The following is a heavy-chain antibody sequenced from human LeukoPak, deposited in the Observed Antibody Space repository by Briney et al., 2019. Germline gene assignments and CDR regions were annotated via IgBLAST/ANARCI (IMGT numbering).Heavy chain of an antibody. J-gene: IGHJ1*01. CDR2: INSDGSSA. Sequence: PGGSLRLSCAASGITFSSYWMHCVRQAPGKGLVWVSRINSDGSSASYADYVKGRFTISRDNAKNTLYLQMNSLRAEDTAVYYCAAYDSSGHSTKYFQHWGQGTLVTVSS. CDR1: GITFSSYW. D-gene: IGHD3-22*01. V-gene: IGHV3-74*01. CDR3: AAYDSSGHSTKYFQH.